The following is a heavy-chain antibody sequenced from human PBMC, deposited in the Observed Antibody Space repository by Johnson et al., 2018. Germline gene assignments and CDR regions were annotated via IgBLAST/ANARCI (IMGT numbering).Heavy chain of an antibody. CDR1: GFTFSSYG. CDR2: ISRRSSYI. D-gene: IGHD1-26*01. V-gene: IGHV3-48*02. CDR3: AKECQTREDYYYYYGMDV. Sequence: VQLVQSGGGVVQPGRSLRLSCAVSGFTFSSYGMHWVRPGKGLEWVSYISRRSSYIYYADSVKGRFTISRDNAKNSLYLQMNSLRDEDTAVYYSAKECQTREDYYYYYGMDVWGQGTTVTVSS. J-gene: IGHJ6*02.